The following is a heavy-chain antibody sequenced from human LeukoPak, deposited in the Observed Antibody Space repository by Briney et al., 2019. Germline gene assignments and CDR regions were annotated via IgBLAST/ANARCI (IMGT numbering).Heavy chain of an antibody. CDR1: GGSISSNSYY. Sequence: SETLTLTCTVSGGSISSNSYYWGWIRQPPGKGLEWIGSIYYSGSTYYNPSLKSRVTISVDTSKNQFSLKLSSVTAADTAVYYCARLGPDSDLWGRGTLATVSS. CDR3: ARLGPDSDL. V-gene: IGHV4-39*01. CDR2: IYYSGST. J-gene: IGHJ2*01.